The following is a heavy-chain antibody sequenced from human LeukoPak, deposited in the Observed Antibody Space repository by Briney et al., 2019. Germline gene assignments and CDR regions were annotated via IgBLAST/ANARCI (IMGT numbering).Heavy chain of an antibody. D-gene: IGHD2-21*01. CDR1: GYTFTGYY. V-gene: IGHV1-2*02. J-gene: IGHJ4*02. CDR2: INPNRGGT. Sequence: ASVKVSCKASGYTFTGYYMHWVRQAPGQGLEWMGWINPNRGGTNYAQKFQGRVTMTRDTSISTAYMELSRLRSDDTAVYYCARSLLNCGGDCYAVDYWGQGTLVTVSS. CDR3: ARSLLNCGGDCYAVDY.